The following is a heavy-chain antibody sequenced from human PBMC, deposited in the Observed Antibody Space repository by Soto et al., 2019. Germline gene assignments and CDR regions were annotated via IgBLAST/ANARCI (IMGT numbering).Heavy chain of an antibody. CDR2: VDYTGST. J-gene: IGHJ5*02. CDR3: ARDHDTSGYVWFDP. V-gene: IGHV4-59*01. D-gene: IGHD3-22*01. Sequence: QVQLQESGPGLVKPSETLSLTCTVSGGSMSTYYWNWIRQPPGKGLEWIGYVDYTGSTNYNPSLMSRVTTSVDTSNLFSLSLTPVTAADTAVYYCARDHDTSGYVWFDPWGQGTLVTVSS. CDR1: GGSMSTYY.